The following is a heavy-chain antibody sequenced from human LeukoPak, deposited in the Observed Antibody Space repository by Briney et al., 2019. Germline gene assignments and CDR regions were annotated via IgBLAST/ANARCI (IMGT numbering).Heavy chain of an antibody. D-gene: IGHD6-19*01. CDR2: INPNSVVT. CDR3: ARGQGIGQWLASEYFQH. J-gene: IGHJ1*01. CDR1: GYTFTAYY. V-gene: IGHV1-2*02. Sequence: ASVKVSCKASGYTFTAYYMHWVRQAPGQGLEWVGWINPNSVVTNYAQKFQARVTMTRDTSISTAYMELSSLTSDDTAVYFCARGQGIGQWLASEYFQHWGPGTLVTVSS.